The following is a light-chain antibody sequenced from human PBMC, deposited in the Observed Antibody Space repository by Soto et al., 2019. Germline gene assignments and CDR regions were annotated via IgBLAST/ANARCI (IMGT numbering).Light chain of an antibody. J-gene: IGLJ1*01. V-gene: IGLV2-14*01. Sequence: QSALTQPASVSGSPGQSITISCTGTSSDVGIYTHVSWYQQHPGRAPKLIIYGVSNRPSGVSNRFSGSKSGNTASLTISGLQAADEADYYSNSYTSSYTYVFATGTKVTVL. CDR1: SSDVGIYTH. CDR2: GVS. CDR3: NSYTSSYTYV.